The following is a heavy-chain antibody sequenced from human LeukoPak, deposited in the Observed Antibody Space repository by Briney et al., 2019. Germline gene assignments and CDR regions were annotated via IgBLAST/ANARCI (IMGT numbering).Heavy chain of an antibody. CDR1: GVSITYSNW. CDR3: ARDFGYQLLY. D-gene: IGHD2-2*01. V-gene: IGHV4-4*02. CDR2: IHDDGGF. J-gene: IGHJ4*02. Sequence: SETQSLSCAVSGVSITYSNWWSSVRQPPGKGLEWIGEIHDDGGFHCNPLLKGRVAMSMDKSQNQLSLRLSSVTAADTAVYYFARDFGYQLLYSGQGIQVTVSS.